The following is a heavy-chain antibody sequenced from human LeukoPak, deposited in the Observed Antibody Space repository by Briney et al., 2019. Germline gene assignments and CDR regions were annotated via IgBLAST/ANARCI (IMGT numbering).Heavy chain of an antibody. CDR1: GYSISSGYY. Sequence: SETLSLTCAVSGYSISSGYYWGWIRQPPGKGLEWIGSIYHSGSTYYNPSLKSRVTISVDTSKNQFSLKLSSVTAADTAVYYCARSSNPTAFDYWGQGTLVTVSS. V-gene: IGHV4-38-2*01. CDR2: IYHSGST. CDR3: ARSSNPTAFDY. J-gene: IGHJ4*02. D-gene: IGHD4-11*01.